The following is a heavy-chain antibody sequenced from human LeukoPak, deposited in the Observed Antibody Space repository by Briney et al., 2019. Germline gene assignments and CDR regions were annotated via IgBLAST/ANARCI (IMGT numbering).Heavy chain of an antibody. V-gene: IGHV3-30*01. J-gene: IGHJ4*02. Sequence: GGSLRLSCAASGFTSTSYTMHWVRQPPDQGLEWVAATSYDGGNRYYADYVKGRFTISRDNSNNTLFLQMKSLRPEDTAVHFCARKSLWFKYYDYWGQGIWVTVSS. CDR3: ARKSLWFKYYDY. CDR1: GFTSTSYT. D-gene: IGHD2-21*01. CDR2: TSYDGGNR.